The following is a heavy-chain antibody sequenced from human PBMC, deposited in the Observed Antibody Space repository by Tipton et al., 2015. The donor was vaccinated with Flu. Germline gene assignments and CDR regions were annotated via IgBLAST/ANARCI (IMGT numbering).Heavy chain of an antibody. Sequence: TLSLTCAVYGGSFSGYYWSWIRQPPGKGLEWIGEINHSGSTNYNPSLKSRVTISVDTSKNQLSLKLSSVTAADTAVYYCARDGSLAAAGTDYWGQGTLVTVSS. CDR2: INHSGST. CDR1: GGSFSGYY. D-gene: IGHD6-13*01. V-gene: IGHV4-34*01. CDR3: ARDGSLAAAGTDY. J-gene: IGHJ4*02.